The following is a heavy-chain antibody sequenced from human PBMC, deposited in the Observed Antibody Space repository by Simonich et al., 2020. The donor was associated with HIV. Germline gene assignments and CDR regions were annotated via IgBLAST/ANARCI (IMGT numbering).Heavy chain of an antibody. D-gene: IGHD3-16*01. J-gene: IGHJ4*02. V-gene: IGHV3-30*07. CDR2: ISYDGKNK. CDR3: AGGGWLSFDY. CDR1: GFTFSSYA. Sequence: QVQLVESGGGVVQPGRSLRLSCAASGFTFSSYAMHWVRQAPGKGLGWVTVISYDGKNKDYADSVKGRFTIARDKSKNTLYLQMNSLRAEDTAVYYCAGGGWLSFDYWGQGTLVTVSS.